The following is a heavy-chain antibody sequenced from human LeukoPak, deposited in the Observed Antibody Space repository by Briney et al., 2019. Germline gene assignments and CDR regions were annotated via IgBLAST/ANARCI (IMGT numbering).Heavy chain of an antibody. Sequence: SETLSLTCTVSGGSISSGSYDWSWIRQPAGKGLEWIGRIYSNGSSGYNPSLKSRVTISLDTSKNQFSLKLTSVTAADTAVYYCVRDEGYSGDYYYYYIDIWGKGTTVTISS. V-gene: IGHV4-61*02. CDR3: VRDEGYSGDYYYYYIDI. CDR1: GGSISSGSYD. CDR2: IYSNGSS. D-gene: IGHD3-22*01. J-gene: IGHJ6*03.